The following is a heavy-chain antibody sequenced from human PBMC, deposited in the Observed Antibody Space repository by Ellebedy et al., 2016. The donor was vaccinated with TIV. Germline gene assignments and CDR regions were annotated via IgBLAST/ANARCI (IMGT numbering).Heavy chain of an antibody. CDR1: GFSLSAAEVG. Sequence: SGPTLVKPTQTLTLTCTVSGFSLSAAEVGVGWIRQPPGKALEWLAIIYWDDDKRYSPSLKSRLTITKETSRNQVVLTMTNMDPVDTGTYYCAHKEGGGAPLHYWGQGILVTVSS. D-gene: IGHD1-26*01. J-gene: IGHJ4*02. CDR2: IYWDDDK. V-gene: IGHV2-5*02. CDR3: AHKEGGGAPLHY.